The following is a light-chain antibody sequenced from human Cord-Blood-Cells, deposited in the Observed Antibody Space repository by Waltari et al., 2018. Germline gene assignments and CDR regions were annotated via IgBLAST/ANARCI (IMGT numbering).Light chain of an antibody. CDR3: QQYYSTPRT. Sequence: DILMTQSPASLAVSLGERATINCKSSQSVLYSSNNKNYLAWYQQKPGQPPKLLIYWASTRESGVPDRFSGSGSGTDFTLTSSSLQAEDVAVYYCQQYYSTPRTFGQGTKVEIK. CDR1: QSVLYSSNNKNY. V-gene: IGKV4-1*01. CDR2: WAS. J-gene: IGKJ1*01.